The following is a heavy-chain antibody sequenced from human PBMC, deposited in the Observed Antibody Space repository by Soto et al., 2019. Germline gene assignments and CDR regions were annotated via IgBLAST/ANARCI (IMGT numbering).Heavy chain of an antibody. CDR1: GFTFSSYS. CDR2: ISGNGGRQ. V-gene: IGHV3-23*01. Sequence: GGSLRLSCAASGFTFSSYSMNWVRQAPGKGLEWVSSISGNGGRQSYADSVKGRFTISRDNSKNTLYLQMNSLRAEDTAVYYCAKDTLSIAVAGVFDYWGQGTLVTVSS. J-gene: IGHJ4*02. D-gene: IGHD6-19*01. CDR3: AKDTLSIAVAGVFDY.